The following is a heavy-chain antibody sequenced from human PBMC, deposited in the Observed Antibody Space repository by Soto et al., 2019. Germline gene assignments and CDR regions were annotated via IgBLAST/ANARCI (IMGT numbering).Heavy chain of an antibody. J-gene: IGHJ1*01. V-gene: IGHV4-59*08. D-gene: IGHD6-13*01. CDR3: ARRVAAAGTSYFQH. CDR1: GGSISSYY. CDR2: IYYSGST. Sequence: SETLSLTCTVSGGSISSYYWSWIRQPPGKGLEWIGYIYYSGSTNYNHSLKSRVTISVDTSKNQFSLKLSSVTAADTAVYYCARRVAAAGTSYFQHWGQGTLVTVSS.